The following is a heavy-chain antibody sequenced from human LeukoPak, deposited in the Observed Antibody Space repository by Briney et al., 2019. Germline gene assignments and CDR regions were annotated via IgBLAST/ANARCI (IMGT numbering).Heavy chain of an antibody. CDR3: ARGYCSGGSCHHYYYYYMDV. D-gene: IGHD2-15*01. Sequence: ASVKVSCKASGYTFTGYYMHWVRQAPGQGLEWMGWINPNSGGTNYAQKFQGRVTMTRDTSISTAYMELSRLRSDDTAAYYCARGYCSGGSCHHYYYYYMDVWGKGTTVTVSS. CDR1: GYTFTGYY. V-gene: IGHV1-2*02. CDR2: INPNSGGT. J-gene: IGHJ6*03.